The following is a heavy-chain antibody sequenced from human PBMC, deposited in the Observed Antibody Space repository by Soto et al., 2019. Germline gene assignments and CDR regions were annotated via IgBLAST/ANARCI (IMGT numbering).Heavy chain of an antibody. J-gene: IGHJ3*02. V-gene: IGHV4-39*01. CDR1: GGSISSSSYY. D-gene: IGHD6-19*01. Sequence: SETLSLTCTVSGGSISSSSYYWGWIPEPTGKGLEWIGSIYYSGSTNYNPSLTSRVTISVDTSKNQFSLKLSSVTAADTAVYYCARHLWSSGWPYDAFDIWGQGTMVTVSS. CDR2: IYYSGST. CDR3: ARHLWSSGWPYDAFDI.